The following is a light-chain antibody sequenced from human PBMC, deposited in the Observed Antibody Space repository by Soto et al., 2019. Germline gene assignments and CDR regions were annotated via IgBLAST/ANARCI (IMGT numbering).Light chain of an antibody. V-gene: IGLV2-14*01. CDR2: DVT. CDR1: SSDFGIYNS. CDR3: SSYTSSSSYV. Sequence: TKPASGSGAPGQSISLLCKGTSSDFGIYNSVSWYQQHPGKAPKLMIHDVTNRPSGVSDRFSGSKSGNTASLTISGLHAEDEADYYCSSYTSSSSYVRGTGTKVTAL. J-gene: IGLJ1*01.